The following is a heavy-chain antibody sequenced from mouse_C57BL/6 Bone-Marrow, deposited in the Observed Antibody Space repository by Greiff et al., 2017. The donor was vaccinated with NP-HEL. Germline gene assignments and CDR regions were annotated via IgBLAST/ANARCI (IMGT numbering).Heavy chain of an antibody. J-gene: IGHJ3*01. CDR1: GFNIKDDY. D-gene: IGHD2-5*01. CDR3: TTHYSKRFAY. V-gene: IGHV14-4*01. Sequence: VQLQQSGAELVRPGASVKLSCTASGFNIKDDYMHWVKQRPEQGLEWIGWIDPENGDTEYASKFQGKATITADTSSNTAYLQLSSLTSEDTAVYYGTTHYSKRFAYWGQGTLVTVSA. CDR2: IDPENGDT.